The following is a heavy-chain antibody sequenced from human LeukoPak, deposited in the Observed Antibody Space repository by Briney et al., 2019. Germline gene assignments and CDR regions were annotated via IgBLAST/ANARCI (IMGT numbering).Heavy chain of an antibody. Sequence: ASVKVSYKASGYTFTSYGISWVRQAPGQGLEWMGWISAYNGNTNYAQKLQGRVTMTRDTSISTAYMELSRLRSDDTAVYYCARDERYDSSGYPFDYWGQGTLVTVSS. CDR3: ARDERYDSSGYPFDY. CDR1: GYTFTSYG. J-gene: IGHJ4*02. CDR2: ISAYNGNT. D-gene: IGHD3-22*01. V-gene: IGHV1-18*01.